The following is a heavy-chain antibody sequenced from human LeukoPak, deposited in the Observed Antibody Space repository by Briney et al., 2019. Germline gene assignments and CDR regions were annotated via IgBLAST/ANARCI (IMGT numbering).Heavy chain of an antibody. J-gene: IGHJ4*02. CDR2: IYYSGST. Sequence: SETLSLTCTVSGGSISRYYWSWLRQPPGKGLEWIGYIYYSGSTNYNPSLKSRVTISVDTSKNQFSLKLSSVTAADTAVYYCARELMVGHLIDYWGQGTLVTVSS. CDR3: ARELMVGHLIDY. V-gene: IGHV4-59*01. CDR1: GGSISRYY. D-gene: IGHD2-8*01.